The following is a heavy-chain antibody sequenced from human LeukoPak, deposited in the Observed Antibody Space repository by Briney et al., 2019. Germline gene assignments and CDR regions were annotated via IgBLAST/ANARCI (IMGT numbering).Heavy chain of an antibody. V-gene: IGHV4-38-2*02. Sequence: SETLSLTCTVSGYSISSGYYWGWIRQPPGKGLEWIGSIYYSGSTYYNPSLKSRVTISVDTSKNQFSLKLSSVTAADTAVYYCAIRFLEWFPFDYWGQGTLVTVSS. CDR3: AIRFLEWFPFDY. D-gene: IGHD3-3*01. CDR2: IYYSGST. CDR1: GYSISSGYY. J-gene: IGHJ4*02.